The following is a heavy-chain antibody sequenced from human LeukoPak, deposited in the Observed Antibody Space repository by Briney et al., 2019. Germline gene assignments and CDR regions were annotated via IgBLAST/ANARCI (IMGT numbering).Heavy chain of an antibody. D-gene: IGHD3-22*01. CDR1: GFTFSSYG. CDR2: IRYDGSNK. V-gene: IGHV3-30*02. CDR3: AKDDSSGYYPEYFQH. J-gene: IGHJ1*01. Sequence: GGSLRLSCAASGFTFSSYGMNWVRQAPGKGLEWVAFIRYDGSNKYYTDSVKGRFTISRDNSKNTLYLQMNSLRAEDTAVYYCAKDDSSGYYPEYFQHWGQGTLVTVSS.